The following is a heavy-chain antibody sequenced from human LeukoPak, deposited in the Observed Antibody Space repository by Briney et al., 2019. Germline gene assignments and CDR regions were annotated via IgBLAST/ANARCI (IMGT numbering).Heavy chain of an antibody. CDR3: ARRQWLVMGTDY. J-gene: IGHJ4*02. D-gene: IGHD6-19*01. Sequence: PSETLSLTCAVYGGSFSGYYWSWIRQPPGKGLEWIGEISHSGSTNYNPSLKSRVTISVDTSKNQFSLKLSSVTAADTAVYYCARRQWLVMGTDYWGQGTLVTVSS. CDR1: GGSFSGYY. CDR2: ISHSGST. V-gene: IGHV4-34*01.